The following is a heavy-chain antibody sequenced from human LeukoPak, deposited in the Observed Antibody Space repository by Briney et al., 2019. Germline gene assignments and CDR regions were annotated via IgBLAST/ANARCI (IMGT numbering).Heavy chain of an antibody. CDR2: IYYSGST. CDR1: GGAISSHY. V-gene: IGHV4-59*08. J-gene: IGHJ4*02. D-gene: IGHD3-9*01. CDR3: ARGLPSDKIDY. Sequence: SETLSLTCTVSGGAISSHYWSWMRQPPGKGLEWIGYIYYSGSTNYNPSLKSRVTISADTSKNQFSLNLRSVSDADTAVYFCARGLPSDKIDYWGQGTLVTVSS.